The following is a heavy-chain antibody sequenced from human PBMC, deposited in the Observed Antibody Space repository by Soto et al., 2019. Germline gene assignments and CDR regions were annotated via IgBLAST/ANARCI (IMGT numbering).Heavy chain of an antibody. CDR2: ISASSTYM. CDR3: ARGWLRDPWMY. V-gene: IGHV3-21*01. J-gene: IGHJ4*02. CDR1: GFIFSSYT. D-gene: IGHD5-12*01. Sequence: GGSLRLSCAASGFIFSSYTMNWVRQAPGKGLEWVSSISASSTYMYYADSLKGRFTISRGNAYNSPYLRMNSLRAEDTAVYYCARGWLRDPWMYWGQGTLVTVSS.